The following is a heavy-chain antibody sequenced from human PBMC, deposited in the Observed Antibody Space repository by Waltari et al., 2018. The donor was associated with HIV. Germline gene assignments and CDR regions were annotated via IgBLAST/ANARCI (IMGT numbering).Heavy chain of an antibody. D-gene: IGHD6-13*01. Sequence: QVQLVQSGAEVKKPGASVTVSCTASGYTFTGYYMPWFRPAPGLGLEGMGWINPKSGGTNYAKKFKGRVTMTRDTSISTAYMELSRLRSDDTAVYYCARGQAGIAAHYYYYGMDVWGQGTTVTVSS. J-gene: IGHJ6*02. CDR1: GYTFTGYY. V-gene: IGHV1-2*02. CDR2: INPKSGGT. CDR3: ARGQAGIAAHYYYYGMDV.